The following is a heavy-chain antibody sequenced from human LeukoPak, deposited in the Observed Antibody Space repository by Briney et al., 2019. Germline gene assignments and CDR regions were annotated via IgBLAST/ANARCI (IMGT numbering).Heavy chain of an antibody. V-gene: IGHV3-15*01. Sequence: GGSLRLSCAASGFSFSNAWMTWVRQAPGKGLEWVGRIKSKDQGAATDFAAPVKGRFILSRDDSLNTVYLQMNSLKSEDTAVYYCTTWGEKYSAHWDDAFDIWGQGTMVTVSS. J-gene: IGHJ3*02. CDR2: IKSKDQGAAT. CDR1: GFSFSNAW. D-gene: IGHD1-26*01. CDR3: TTWGEKYSAHWDDAFDI.